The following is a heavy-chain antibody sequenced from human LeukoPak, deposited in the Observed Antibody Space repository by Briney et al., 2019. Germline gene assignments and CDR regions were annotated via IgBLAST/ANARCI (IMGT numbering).Heavy chain of an antibody. D-gene: IGHD1-1*01. V-gene: IGHV3-48*01. CDR2: ITSGSDIL. CDR3: ARDINWSFDY. CDR1: GFTFSSYS. J-gene: IGHJ4*02. Sequence: GGSLRLSCAVSGFTFSSYSMNWVRQAPGKGLEWISYITSGSDILSYADSVKGRFTISRDNAKRSMYLQMNSLGAEDTAVCYCARDINWSFDYWGQGILVTVSS.